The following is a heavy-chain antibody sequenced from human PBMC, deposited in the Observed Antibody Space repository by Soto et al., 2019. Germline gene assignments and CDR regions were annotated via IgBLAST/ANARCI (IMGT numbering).Heavy chain of an antibody. D-gene: IGHD3-10*01. Sequence: QLQLQESGPGLVKPSETLSLTCTVSGGSISSSSYYWGWIRQPPGKGLEWIGSNYYSGSSYYNPSLKSRVTISVDTYKNQFSLKLSTVTAADTAVYYCARPGRWLQPINCYFDLWGRGTLVTVSS. J-gene: IGHJ2*01. CDR3: ARPGRWLQPINCYFDL. CDR1: GGSISSSSYY. CDR2: NYYSGSS. V-gene: IGHV4-39*01.